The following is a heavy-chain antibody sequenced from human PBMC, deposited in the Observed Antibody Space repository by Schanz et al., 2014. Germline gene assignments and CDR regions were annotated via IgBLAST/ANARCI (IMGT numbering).Heavy chain of an antibody. D-gene: IGHD4-17*01. V-gene: IGHV1-69*02. CDR2: IIPIHGIV. CDR3: ARGYGDSPTDY. CDR1: GGTFSTYP. J-gene: IGHJ4*02. Sequence: QVQLVQSGAEVKKPGSSVKVSCTASGGTFSTYPINWLRQAPGQGLEWMGRIIPIHGIVNYAQKFQGRVTITADRSTSTAYMELSSLRSEDTAVYYCARGYGDSPTDYWGQGTLVTVSS.